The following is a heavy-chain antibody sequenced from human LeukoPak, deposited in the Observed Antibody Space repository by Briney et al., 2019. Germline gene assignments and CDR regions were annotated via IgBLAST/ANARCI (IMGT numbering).Heavy chain of an antibody. D-gene: IGHD2-2*01. CDR2: INHSGST. Sequence: SETLSLTCAVYGGSFSGYYWSWIRQPPGKGLEWIGEINHSGSTNYNPSLKSRVTISVDTSKHQFSLKLSSVTAADTAVYYCARGIVVVPVRSYYYYMDVWGKGTTVTVSS. CDR1: GGSFSGYY. CDR3: ARGIVVVPVRSYYYYMDV. J-gene: IGHJ6*03. V-gene: IGHV4-34*01.